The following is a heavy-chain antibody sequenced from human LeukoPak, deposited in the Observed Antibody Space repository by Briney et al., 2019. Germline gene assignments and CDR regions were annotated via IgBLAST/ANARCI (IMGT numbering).Heavy chain of an antibody. CDR3: ARHPPQYYVMDV. J-gene: IGHJ6*02. V-gene: IGHV4-4*07. CDR1: GGSFSNYY. CDR2: IYTSGST. Sequence: SETLSLTCTVSGGSFSNYYWSWIRQPAGKGLEWIGRIYTSGSTNYNPSVKSRVTMSVDTSNNQFSLKLTSVTAADTAVYYWARHPPQYYVMDVGGQGTTVTVSS.